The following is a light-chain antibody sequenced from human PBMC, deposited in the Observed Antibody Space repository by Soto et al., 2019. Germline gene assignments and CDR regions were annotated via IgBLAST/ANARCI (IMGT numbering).Light chain of an antibody. Sequence: ETVMTQSPGTLSVSPGERGNLSFWASQSVSSNLAWYQHKPGQAPRLLIYGASTRATGIPARFSGSGSGTDFTLTISRLEPEDFAVYYCQQYGSSPTTFGQGTKVDIK. V-gene: IGKV3-15*01. CDR1: QSVSSN. CDR3: QQYGSSPTT. J-gene: IGKJ1*01. CDR2: GAS.